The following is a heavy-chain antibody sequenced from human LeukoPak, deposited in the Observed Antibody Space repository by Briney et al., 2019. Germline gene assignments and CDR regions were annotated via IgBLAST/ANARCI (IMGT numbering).Heavy chain of an antibody. CDR3: ARVGATSQNPLRY. Sequence: PGGSLRLSCAASGFTFSSYGMHWVRQAPGKGLEWVAVIWCDGSNKYYADSVKGRFTISRDNSKNTLYLQMNSLRAEDTAVYYCARVGATSQNPLRYWGQGTLVTVSS. CDR2: IWCDGSNK. V-gene: IGHV3-33*01. J-gene: IGHJ4*02. D-gene: IGHD5-12*01. CDR1: GFTFSSYG.